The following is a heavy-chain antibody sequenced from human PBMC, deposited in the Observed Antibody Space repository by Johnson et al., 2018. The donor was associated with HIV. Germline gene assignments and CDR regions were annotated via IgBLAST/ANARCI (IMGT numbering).Heavy chain of an antibody. Sequence: VQLVESGGDVVQPGGSLRLSCAASGFSFSSYGIHWVSQAPGKGLEWVAFTQYDGSNKYYVDSVKGRFTISRDNAKKAVYLQMNNLRAEDTAVYFCAKETRDSRSAFDIWGQGTMVTVSS. CDR1: GFSFSSYG. CDR3: AKETRDSRSAFDI. D-gene: IGHD3-22*01. CDR2: TQYDGSNK. J-gene: IGHJ3*02. V-gene: IGHV3-30*02.